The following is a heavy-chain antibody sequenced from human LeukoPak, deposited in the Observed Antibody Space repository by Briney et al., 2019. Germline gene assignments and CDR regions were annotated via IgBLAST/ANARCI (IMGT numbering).Heavy chain of an antibody. CDR2: INWNGGST. D-gene: IGHD4-17*01. V-gene: IGHV3-20*04. CDR3: ARYQYRDDEADY. Sequence: GSLRLSCAASGFTFDDYGMSWVRQAPEKGLEWVSGINWNGGSTGYADSVKGRFTISRDNAKNSLYLQMNSLRAEDTALYYCARYQYRDDEADYWGQGTLVTVSS. J-gene: IGHJ4*02. CDR1: GFTFDDYG.